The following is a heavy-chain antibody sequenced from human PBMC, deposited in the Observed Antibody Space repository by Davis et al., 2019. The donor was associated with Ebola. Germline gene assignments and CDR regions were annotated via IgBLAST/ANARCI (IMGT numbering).Heavy chain of an antibody. V-gene: IGHV3-48*02. CDR2: ISSSSSTI. J-gene: IGHJ6*03. CDR1: GFTFSSYS. CDR3: ARGDDDSSGYYSYYYYYMDV. Sequence: PGGSLRLSCAASGFTFSSYSMNWVRQAPGKGLEWVSYISSSSSTIYYADSVKGRFTISRDNAKNSLYLQMNSLRDEDTAVYYCARGDDDSSGYYSYYYYYMDVWGKGTTVTVSS. D-gene: IGHD3-22*01.